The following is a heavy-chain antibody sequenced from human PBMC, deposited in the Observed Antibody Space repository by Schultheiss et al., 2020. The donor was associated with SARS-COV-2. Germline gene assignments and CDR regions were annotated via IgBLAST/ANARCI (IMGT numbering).Heavy chain of an antibody. CDR1: GYSFTSYW. V-gene: IGHV5-10-1*01. CDR2: IDPSDSYT. D-gene: IGHD3-10*01. CDR3: ARLPYYGSGSTPGDIYYYGMDV. J-gene: IGHJ6*02. Sequence: GESLKISCKGSGYSFTSYWISWVRQMPGKGLEWMGRIDPSDSYTNYSPSFQGHVTISADKSISTAYLQWSSLKASDTAMYYCARLPYYGSGSTPGDIYYYGMDVWGQGTTVTVSS.